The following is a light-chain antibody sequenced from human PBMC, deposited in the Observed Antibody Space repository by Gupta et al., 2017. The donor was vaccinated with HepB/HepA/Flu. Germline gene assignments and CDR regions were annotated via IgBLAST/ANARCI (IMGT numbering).Light chain of an antibody. V-gene: IGLV1-44*01. CDR2: SNN. J-gene: IGLJ3*02. CDR1: SSNIGSNT. Sequence: QSVLPQPPPASGTPGQRVPISCSGSSSNIGSNTVNWYQQLPGTAPKLLIYSNNQRPSGVPDRFSGSKSGTSASLAISGLQSEDEADYYCAAWDDSLNGWVFGGGTKLTVL. CDR3: AAWDDSLNGWV.